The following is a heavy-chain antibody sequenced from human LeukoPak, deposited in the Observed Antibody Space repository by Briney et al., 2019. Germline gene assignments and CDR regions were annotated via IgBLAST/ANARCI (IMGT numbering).Heavy chain of an antibody. J-gene: IGHJ5*02. V-gene: IGHV4-38-2*01. CDR1: GYSISGGYY. CDR3: ARAAAGRLAWFDP. CDR2: IYHSGST. D-gene: IGHD6-13*01. Sequence: SETLSLTCAVSGYSISGGYYWGWIRQPPGKGLEWIGSIYHSGSTYYNPSLKSRVTISVDTSKNQFSLKLSSVTAADTAVYYCARAAAGRLAWFDPWGQGTLVTVSS.